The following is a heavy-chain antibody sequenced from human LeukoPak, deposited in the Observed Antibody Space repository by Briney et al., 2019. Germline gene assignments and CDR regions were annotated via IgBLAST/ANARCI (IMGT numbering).Heavy chain of an antibody. CDR2: IKSKTDGGAT. V-gene: IGHV3-15*01. J-gene: IGHJ4*02. CDR3: TTGNAIPDPDY. Sequence: GGSLRLTCAASGFTFTNAWMNWVRQAPGKGLEWVGRIKSKTDGGATDFAAPVKGRFTISRDDSKTTLYLQMNSLKTEDTALYYCTTGNAIPDPDYWGQGTLVTVSS. D-gene: IGHD2-8*01. CDR1: GFTFTNAW.